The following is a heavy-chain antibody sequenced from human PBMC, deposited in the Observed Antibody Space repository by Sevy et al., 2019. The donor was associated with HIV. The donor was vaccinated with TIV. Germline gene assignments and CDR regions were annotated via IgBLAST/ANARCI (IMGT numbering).Heavy chain of an antibody. CDR2: ISGSGGST. CDR3: AKVGGSGWYESSDY. J-gene: IGHJ4*02. CDR1: GFTFSSYA. D-gene: IGHD6-19*01. V-gene: IGHV3-23*01. Sequence: GGSLRLSCAASGFTFSSYAMSWVRQAPGKGLEWVSAISGSGGSTYYADSVKGRFTISRDNSKNTLYLQMNSLRAEDTAVYYCAKVGGSGWYESSDYWDQGTLVTVSS.